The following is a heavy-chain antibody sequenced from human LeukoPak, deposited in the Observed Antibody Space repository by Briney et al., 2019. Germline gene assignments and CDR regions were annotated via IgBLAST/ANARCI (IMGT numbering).Heavy chain of an antibody. D-gene: IGHD3-22*01. J-gene: IGHJ4*02. Sequence: PSETLSLTCTVSGGSFSSSTYYRSWIRQSAGKGLEWIGRIYTSGSTNYNPSLKSRATMSVDTSKNQFSLKLSSVTAADTAVYYCARAGYYYDGSGYYYADYWGQGTLVTVSS. V-gene: IGHV4-61*02. CDR2: IYTSGST. CDR3: ARAGYYYDGSGYYYADY. CDR1: GGSFSSSTYY.